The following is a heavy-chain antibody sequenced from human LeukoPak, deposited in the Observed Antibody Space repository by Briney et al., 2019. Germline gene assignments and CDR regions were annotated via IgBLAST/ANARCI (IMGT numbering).Heavy chain of an antibody. CDR1: GFTFSSYA. CDR2: ISGSGGST. J-gene: IGHJ3*02. Sequence: GGSLRLSCAASGFTFSSYAMSWVRQAPGKGLEGVSAISGSGGSTYYADSVKGRFTISRDNSKNTLYLQMKRLRAEDTAVYYCAKDLYSYLGAFDIWGQGTMVTVSS. V-gene: IGHV3-23*01. D-gene: IGHD2-21*01. CDR3: AKDLYSYLGAFDI.